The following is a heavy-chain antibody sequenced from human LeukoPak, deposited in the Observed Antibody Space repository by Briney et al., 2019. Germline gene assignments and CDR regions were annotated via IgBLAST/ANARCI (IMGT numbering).Heavy chain of an antibody. CDR1: GYTFTSYD. CDR3: ARSLLYGSGSYYSYYYYGMDV. CDR2: MNPNSGNT. J-gene: IGHJ6*02. D-gene: IGHD3-10*01. V-gene: IGHV1-8*01. Sequence: ASVTVSCKASGYTFTSYDINWVRQATGQGLEWMGWMNPNSGNTGYAQKFQGRVTMTRNTSISTAYMELSSLRSEDTAVYYCARSLLYGSGSYYSYYYYGMDVWGQGTTVTVSS.